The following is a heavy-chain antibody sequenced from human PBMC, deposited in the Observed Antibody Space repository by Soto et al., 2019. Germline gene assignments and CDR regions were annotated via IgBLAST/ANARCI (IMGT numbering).Heavy chain of an antibody. J-gene: IGHJ4*02. D-gene: IGHD1-7*01. Sequence: PGGSLRLSCAASGFTFSSYGMHWVRQAPGKGLEWVAVIWYDGSNKYYADSVKGRFTISRDNSKNTLYLQMNSLRAEDTAVYYCARDRLELLRPYAPAADYWGQGTLVTVSS. CDR2: IWYDGSNK. V-gene: IGHV3-33*01. CDR1: GFTFSSYG. CDR3: ARDRLELLRPYAPAADY.